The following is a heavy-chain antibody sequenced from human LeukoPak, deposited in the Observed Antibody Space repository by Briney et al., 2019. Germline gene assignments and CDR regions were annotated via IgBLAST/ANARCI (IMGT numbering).Heavy chain of an antibody. CDR3: AKLAVAGTRRPNFDY. Sequence: PGRSLRLSCAASGFTFSSYGMHWVRQAPGKGLEWVAVISYDGSNKYYADSVKGRFTISRDNSKNTPYLQMNSLRAEDTAVYYCAKLAVAGTRRPNFDYWGQGTLVTVSS. V-gene: IGHV3-30*18. CDR1: GFTFSSYG. CDR2: ISYDGSNK. J-gene: IGHJ4*02. D-gene: IGHD6-19*01.